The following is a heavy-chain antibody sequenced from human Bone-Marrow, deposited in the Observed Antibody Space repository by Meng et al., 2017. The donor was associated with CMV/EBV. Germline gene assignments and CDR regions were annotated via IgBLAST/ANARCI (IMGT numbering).Heavy chain of an antibody. J-gene: IGHJ6*02. CDR1: GYTFTSYD. D-gene: IGHD6-13*01. V-gene: IGHV1-8*01. CDR2: MNPNSGNT. Sequence: ASVKVSCKASGYTFTSYDIKWVRQATGQGLEWMGWMNPNSGNTGYAQKFQGRVTMTRNTSISTAYMELSSLRSEDTAVYYCARCEYSSSWYVGYYYYGMDVWGQGTTVNVSS. CDR3: ARCEYSSSWYVGYYYYGMDV.